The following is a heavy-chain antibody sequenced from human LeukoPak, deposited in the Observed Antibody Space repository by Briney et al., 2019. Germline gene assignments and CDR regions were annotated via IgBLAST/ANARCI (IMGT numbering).Heavy chain of an antibody. J-gene: IGHJ4*02. Sequence: GESLRLSCAASGFTFSSYAMTWVRQAPGGGLEWVSCVSAGGGSTYYADSVKGRFTISRDNSKNTLYLQMNSLRAEDTAVYYCAKDYSSSWYYFDNWGQGTLVTVSS. CDR3: AKDYSSSWYYFDN. CDR2: VSAGGGST. V-gene: IGHV3-23*01. CDR1: GFTFSSYA. D-gene: IGHD6-13*01.